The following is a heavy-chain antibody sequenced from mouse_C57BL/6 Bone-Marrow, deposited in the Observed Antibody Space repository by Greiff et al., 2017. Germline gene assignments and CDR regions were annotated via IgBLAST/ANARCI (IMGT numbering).Heavy chain of an antibody. CDR3: ARRDYGSSPHWYFDV. Sequence: VQLVESGGGLVKPGGSLKLSCAASGFTFSDYGMHWVRQAPEKGLEWVAYISSGSSTIYYADTVKGRFTISRDNAKNTLFLQMTSLRSEDTAMYYCARRDYGSSPHWYFDVWGTGTTVTVSS. D-gene: IGHD1-1*01. CDR2: ISSGSSTI. J-gene: IGHJ1*03. V-gene: IGHV5-17*01. CDR1: GFTFSDYG.